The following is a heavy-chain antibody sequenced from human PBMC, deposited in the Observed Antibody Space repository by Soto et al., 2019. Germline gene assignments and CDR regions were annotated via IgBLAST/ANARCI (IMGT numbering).Heavy chain of an antibody. Sequence: GGSLRLSCSASGFTFSSYSMNWVRQAPGKGLEWVSYISSSSSTIYYAGSVKGRFTISRDNAKNSLYLQMNSLRAEDTAVYYCARQDDRLFGGYDYWGQGTLVTVSS. V-gene: IGHV3-48*01. J-gene: IGHJ4*02. CDR1: GFTFSSYS. CDR3: ARQDDRLFGGYDY. CDR2: ISSSSSTI. D-gene: IGHD3-10*01.